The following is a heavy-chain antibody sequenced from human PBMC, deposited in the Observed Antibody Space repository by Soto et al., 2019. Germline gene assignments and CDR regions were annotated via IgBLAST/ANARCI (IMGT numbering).Heavy chain of an antibody. D-gene: IGHD3-9*01. CDR1: GFTFSTFG. Sequence: EVQLLESGGGLVQPGWSLRLSCAASGFTFSTFGMSWVRQAPGKGLEWVSTISRSGAATYYADSVKGRFTISRDNSKNTLYLQINSLRVEDTAVYYCAALDSRNWFDPWGQGTLVTVSS. V-gene: IGHV3-23*01. CDR2: ISRSGAAT. J-gene: IGHJ5*02. CDR3: AALDSRNWFDP.